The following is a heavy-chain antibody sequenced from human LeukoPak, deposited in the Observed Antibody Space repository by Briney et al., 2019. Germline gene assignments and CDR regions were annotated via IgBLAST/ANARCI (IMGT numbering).Heavy chain of an antibody. J-gene: IGHJ5*02. CDR2: IIPIFGTA. CDR1: GGTFSSYA. CDR3: ARDKREYDFWSGYNWFDP. Sequence: SVKVSCKASGGTFSSYAISWVRQAPGQGLEWMGGIIPIFGTANYAQKFQGRVTITADESTSTAYMELSSLRSEDTAVYYCARDKREYDFWSGYNWFDPWGQGTLVTVSS. V-gene: IGHV1-69*13. D-gene: IGHD3-3*01.